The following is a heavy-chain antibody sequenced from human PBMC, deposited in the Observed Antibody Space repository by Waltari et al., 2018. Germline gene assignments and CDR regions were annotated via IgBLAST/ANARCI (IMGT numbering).Heavy chain of an antibody. CDR1: GVSITSRGFF. V-gene: IGHV4-31*03. J-gene: IGHJ4*02. D-gene: IGHD3-10*01. CDR3: ARDRSGSSLFDY. CDR2: IDNTGNT. Sequence: QVQLQESGPGLVKPSQTLSLTCSVSGVSITSRGFFWSWIRQLPGEGLEWIGYIDNTGNTYYNPSLLSRVTITADTSDNQFSLRLKSMTAADTAVYYCARDRSGSSLFDYWGQGTLVTISS.